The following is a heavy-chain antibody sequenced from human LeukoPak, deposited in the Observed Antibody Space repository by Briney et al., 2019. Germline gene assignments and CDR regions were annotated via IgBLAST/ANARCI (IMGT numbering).Heavy chain of an antibody. CDR3: ARGGLYSSGWYLDY. D-gene: IGHD6-19*01. V-gene: IGHV3-21*01. J-gene: IGHJ4*02. CDR2: ISSSSSYI. CDR1: GFTFSSYS. Sequence: GGPLRLSCAASGFTFSSYSMTWVRQAPGKGLEWVSSISSSSSYIYYADSVKGRFTISRDNAKNSLYLQMNSLSAEDTAVYYCARGGLYSSGWYLDYWGQGTLVTVYS.